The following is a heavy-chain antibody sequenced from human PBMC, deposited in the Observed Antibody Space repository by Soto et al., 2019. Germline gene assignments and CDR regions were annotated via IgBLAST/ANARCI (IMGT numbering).Heavy chain of an antibody. V-gene: IGHV4-59*01. CDR3: ARQIPFRGWVFDY. D-gene: IGHD6-19*01. Sequence: PSETLSLTCTVSGGSISSYYWSWIRQPPGKGLEWIGYIYYSGSTNYNPSLKSRVTISVDTSKNQFSLKLSSVTAADTAVYYCARQIPFRGWVFDYWRQGTLVTVPP. J-gene: IGHJ4*02. CDR2: IYYSGST. CDR1: GGSISSYY.